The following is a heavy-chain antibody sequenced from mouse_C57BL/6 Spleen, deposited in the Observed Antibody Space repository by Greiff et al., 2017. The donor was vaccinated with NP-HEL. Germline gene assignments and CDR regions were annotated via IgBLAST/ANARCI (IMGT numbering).Heavy chain of an antibody. CDR3: ARAYWVYYAMDY. CDR1: GFTFSDYG. Sequence: EVQLVESGGGLVKPGGSLKLSCAASGFTFSDYGMHWVRQAPEKGLEWVAYISSGSSTIYYADTVKGRFTISRDNAKNTLFLQMTSLMSEDTAIYYCARAYWVYYAMDYWGQGTSVTVSS. D-gene: IGHD2-10*01. V-gene: IGHV5-17*01. J-gene: IGHJ4*01. CDR2: ISSGSSTI.